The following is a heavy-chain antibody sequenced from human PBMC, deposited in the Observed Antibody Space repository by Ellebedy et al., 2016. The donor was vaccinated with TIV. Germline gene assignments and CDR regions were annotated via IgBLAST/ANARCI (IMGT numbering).Heavy chain of an antibody. D-gene: IGHD1-1*01. Sequence: SETLSLTCTVSGGSMSSSTYYWGWVRQPPGKRLEWLASIYAIRSTYYNPSLKSRVSISVDTSKNQFSLRLSSVTAADTAVYYCARSFFDLSSWYNNDFYYGMDLWGQGTTVTVSS. J-gene: IGHJ6*02. CDR3: ARSFFDLSSWYNNDFYYGMDL. V-gene: IGHV4-39*07. CDR1: GGSMSSSTYY. CDR2: IYAIRST.